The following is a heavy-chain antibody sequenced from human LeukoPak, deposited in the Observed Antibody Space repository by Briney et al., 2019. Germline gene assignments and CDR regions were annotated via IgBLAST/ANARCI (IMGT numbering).Heavy chain of an antibody. V-gene: IGHV1-69*04. CDR3: ATDSIGDILTGAFDY. CDR1: RDTFSSYG. Sequence: SSVKVSCKASRDTFSSYGISWVRQAPGQGLEWMGRIIPNLNIANYAQRFQGRVTFTADKSATTAYMEVKSLRSEDTAVYYCATDSIGDILTGAFDYWGQGTLVTVFS. J-gene: IGHJ4*02. CDR2: IIPNLNIA. D-gene: IGHD3-9*01.